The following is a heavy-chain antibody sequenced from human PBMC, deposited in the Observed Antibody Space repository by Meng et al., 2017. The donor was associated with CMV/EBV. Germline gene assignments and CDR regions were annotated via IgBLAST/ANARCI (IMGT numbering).Heavy chain of an antibody. J-gene: IGHJ4*02. Sequence: QLQQWGGGLMKPSAPLSLSCAVYGGSCSGYNWSRIRQPPGKGLEWIGEINHSGSTNYNPSLKSRVTISVDTSKNQFSLKLSSVTAADTAVYYCARGGIAAAGPFDYWGQGTLVTVSS. CDR1: GGSCSGYN. CDR2: INHSGST. CDR3: ARGGIAAAGPFDY. D-gene: IGHD6-13*01. V-gene: IGHV4-34*01.